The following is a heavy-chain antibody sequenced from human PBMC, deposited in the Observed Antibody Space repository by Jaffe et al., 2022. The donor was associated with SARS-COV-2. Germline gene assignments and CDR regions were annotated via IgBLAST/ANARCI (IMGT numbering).Heavy chain of an antibody. CDR2: ISSNGGST. V-gene: IGHV3-64*01. J-gene: IGHJ5*02. Sequence: EVQLVESGGGLVQPGGSLRLSCAASGFTFSSYAMHWVRQAPGKGLEYVSAISSNGGSTYYANSVKGRFTISRDNSKNTLYLQMGSLRAEDMAVYYCARGHGGPWGQGTLVTVSS. CDR1: GFTFSSYA. D-gene: IGHD3-10*01. CDR3: ARGHGGP.